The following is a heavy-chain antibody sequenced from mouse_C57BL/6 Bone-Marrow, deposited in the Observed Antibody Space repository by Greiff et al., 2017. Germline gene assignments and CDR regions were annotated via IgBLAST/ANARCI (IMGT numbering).Heavy chain of an antibody. D-gene: IGHD1-1*01. CDR1: GFSFNTYA. CDR3: VSLGFITTVVAHGDY. Sequence: EVQGVESGGGLVQPKGSLKLSCAASGFSFNTYAMNWVRQAPGKGLEWVARIRSKSNNYATYYADSVKDRFTISRDDSESMLYLQMNNLKTEDTAMYYCVSLGFITTVVAHGDYWGQGTSVTVSS. CDR2: IRSKSNNYAT. V-gene: IGHV10-1*01. J-gene: IGHJ4*01.